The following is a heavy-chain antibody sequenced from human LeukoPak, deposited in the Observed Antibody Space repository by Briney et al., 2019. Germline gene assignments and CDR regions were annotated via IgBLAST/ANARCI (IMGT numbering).Heavy chain of an antibody. CDR2: IKQDGGEE. D-gene: IGHD2-15*01. J-gene: IGHJ4*02. V-gene: IGHV3-7*01. CDR3: ARVRVEVIDY. Sequence: GGSLRLSCAASGFTFSNYWMNWVRQAPGKGLEWVANIKQDGGEEYYVDSVKGRFTISRDNAKNSLYLQMNSLRAEDTAVYYCARVRVEVIDYWGQGTLVTVSS. CDR1: GFTFSNYW.